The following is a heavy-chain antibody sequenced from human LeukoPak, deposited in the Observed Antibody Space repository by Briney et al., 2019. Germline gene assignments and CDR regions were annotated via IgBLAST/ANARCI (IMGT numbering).Heavy chain of an antibody. J-gene: IGHJ4*02. CDR2: ISGSGGST. V-gene: IGHV3-23*01. CDR3: AKDLDYGDYSDY. D-gene: IGHD4-17*01. Sequence: PGGSLRLSCAASGFTFSSYAMSWVRQAPGKGLEWVSAISGSGGSTYYADSVKGRFTISRDNPKNTLYLQMNSLRAEDTAVYYCAKDLDYGDYSDYWGQGTLVTVSS. CDR1: GFTFSSYA.